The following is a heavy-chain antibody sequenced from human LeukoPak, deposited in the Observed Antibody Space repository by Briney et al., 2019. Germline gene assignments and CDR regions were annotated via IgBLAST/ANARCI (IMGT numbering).Heavy chain of an antibody. CDR1: GFTFSSYS. D-gene: IGHD6-13*01. CDR3: ARGGAAAANYYYGMDV. CDR2: ISSSSSYI. J-gene: IGHJ6*02. Sequence: GGSLKLSCAASGFTFSSYSMNWVRQAPGKGLEWVSSISSSSSYIYYADSVKGRFTISRDNAKNSLYLQMNSLRAEDTAVYYCARGGAAAANYYYGMDVWGQGTTVTVSS. V-gene: IGHV3-21*01.